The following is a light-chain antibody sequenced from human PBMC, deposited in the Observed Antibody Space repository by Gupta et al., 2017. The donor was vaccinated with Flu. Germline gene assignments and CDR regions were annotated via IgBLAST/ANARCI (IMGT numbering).Light chain of an antibody. CDR1: QDIRTW. CDR3: QQYNCISLT. V-gene: IGKV1D-16*01. J-gene: IGKJ4*01. Sequence: DIQMTQSPSSLSASVGDRVTITCRASQDIRTWLAWYQQKPEKDPKSLIYAASNLQSRVPSRCSGGGAGTDVTLTISSLQHEDFATNYCQQYNCISLTFGRGTKVEIK. CDR2: AAS.